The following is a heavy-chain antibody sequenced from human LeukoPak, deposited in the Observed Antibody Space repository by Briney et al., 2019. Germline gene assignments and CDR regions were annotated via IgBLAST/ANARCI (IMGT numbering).Heavy chain of an antibody. CDR2: SHYSGSN. V-gene: IGHV4-39*01. Sequence: SETLSLTCTVSGGSISSFYWGWIRQPPGKGLEWIGTSHYSGSNYYNPSLKSRVTISVDTSKNQFSLRLTSVTAADTAVYYCARLSRYYDRSSYFFDDYWGQGTLVTVSS. D-gene: IGHD3-22*01. CDR1: GGSISSFY. J-gene: IGHJ4*02. CDR3: ARLSRYYDRSSYFFDDY.